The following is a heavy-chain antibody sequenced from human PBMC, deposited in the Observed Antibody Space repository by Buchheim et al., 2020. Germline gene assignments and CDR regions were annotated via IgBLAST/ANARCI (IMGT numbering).Heavy chain of an antibody. D-gene: IGHD6-13*01. CDR1: GLTFSSYW. Sequence: EVQLVESGGGLVQPGGSLRLSCAASGLTFSSYWMSWVRQAPGKGLEWVANIKQDRREKYYVESVKGRFTISRDNAKNSLYLQMNSLRAEDTAVYYCASLILGGAAASDYWGQGTL. J-gene: IGHJ4*02. V-gene: IGHV3-7*01. CDR3: ASLILGGAAASDY. CDR2: IKQDRREK.